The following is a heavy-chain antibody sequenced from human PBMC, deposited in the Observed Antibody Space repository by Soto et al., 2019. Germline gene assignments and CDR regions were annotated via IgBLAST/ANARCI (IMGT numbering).Heavy chain of an antibody. J-gene: IGHJ3*02. CDR3: ARDRKQQLVPDDAFDI. CDR2: ISAYNGNT. V-gene: IGHV1-18*01. CDR1: GYTFTSYG. D-gene: IGHD6-13*01. Sequence: ASVKVSCKASGYTFTSYGISWVRPAPGQGLEWMGWISAYNGNTNYAQKLQGRVTMTTDTSTSTAYMELRSLRSDDTAVFYCARDRKQQLVPDDAFDIWGQGTMVTVSS.